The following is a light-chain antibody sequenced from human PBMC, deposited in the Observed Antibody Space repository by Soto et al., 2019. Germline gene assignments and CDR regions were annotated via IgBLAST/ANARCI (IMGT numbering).Light chain of an antibody. CDR3: EQYGSSPMYT. CDR2: GAS. CDR1: QSVSSSY. J-gene: IGKJ2*01. Sequence: EIVLTQSPGTLSLSPGERATLSCRASQSVSSSYLAWYQQKPGQAPRLLIYGASSRATGIPDRFSGSVSGTDFTLTISRLEPEAFAVYYCEQYGSSPMYTCGQGTKLEIK. V-gene: IGKV3-20*01.